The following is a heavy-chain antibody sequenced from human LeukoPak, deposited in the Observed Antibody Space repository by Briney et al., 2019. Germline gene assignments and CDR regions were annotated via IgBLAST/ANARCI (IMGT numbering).Heavy chain of an antibody. J-gene: IGHJ4*02. D-gene: IGHD3-9*01. CDR1: GYTFTDDY. CDR2: INVNSGGT. Sequence: ASVTVSCKASGYTFTDDYIHWVRQAPGQGLEWMGWINVNSGGTNYAQKFYARVTMTRDTSISTAYMELSRLRSDDTAVFYCARSPHILTGENLDFWGQGTLVTVSS. V-gene: IGHV1-2*02. CDR3: ARSPHILTGENLDF.